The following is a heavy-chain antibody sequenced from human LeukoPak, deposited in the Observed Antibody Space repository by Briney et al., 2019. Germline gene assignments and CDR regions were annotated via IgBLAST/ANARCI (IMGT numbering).Heavy chain of an antibody. D-gene: IGHD6-19*01. Sequence: PSETLSLTCTVSGGSIISYYWSWIRQPPGKGLEWIGYIYYSGSTNYNPSLKSRVTISVDTSKNQFSLKLSSVTAADTAVYYCARADPVAGTVVDYWGQGTLVTVSS. CDR3: ARADPVAGTVVDY. V-gene: IGHV4-59*01. CDR1: GGSIISYY. J-gene: IGHJ4*02. CDR2: IYYSGST.